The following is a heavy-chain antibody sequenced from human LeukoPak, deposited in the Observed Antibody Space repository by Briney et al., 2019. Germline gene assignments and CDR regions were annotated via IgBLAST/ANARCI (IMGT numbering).Heavy chain of an antibody. J-gene: IGHJ6*02. D-gene: IGHD4-17*01. CDR2: IYHSGST. CDR1: GGSISSGGYY. CDR3: ARGPDYGDYYYYYGMDV. V-gene: IGHV4-30-2*01. Sequence: PSQTLSLTCTVSGGSISSGGYYWSWIRQPPGKGLEWIGYIYHSGSTNYNPSLKSRVTISVDTSKNQFSLKLSSVTAADTAVYYCARGPDYGDYYYYYGMDVWGQGTTVTVSS.